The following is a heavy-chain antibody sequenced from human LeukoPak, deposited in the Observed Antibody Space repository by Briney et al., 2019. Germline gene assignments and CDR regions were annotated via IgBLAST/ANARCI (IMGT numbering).Heavy chain of an antibody. CDR2: IYYSGGT. Sequence: KSSETLSLTCTVSGVSISSYYWSWVRQPPGKGLEWIGYIYYSGGTNYNPSLKSRVTISVDTSKNQFSLKLSSVTAADTAVYYCARVLAVAGLNWFDPWGQGTLVTVSS. D-gene: IGHD6-19*01. CDR1: GVSISSYY. CDR3: ARVLAVAGLNWFDP. V-gene: IGHV4-59*01. J-gene: IGHJ5*02.